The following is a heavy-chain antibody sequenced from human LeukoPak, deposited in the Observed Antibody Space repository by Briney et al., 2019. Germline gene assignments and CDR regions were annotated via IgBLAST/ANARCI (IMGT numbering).Heavy chain of an antibody. V-gene: IGHV3-9*01. J-gene: IGHJ4*02. Sequence: PGGSLRLSCAASGFSFPDYAMHWVRQAPGKGLEWVSSISWNSGNIVYVDSVKGRFTISRDNAKNSLYLQMNSLRAEDTAVYYCARAGTIDYWGQGTLVTVSS. CDR1: GFSFPDYA. D-gene: IGHD6-13*01. CDR2: ISWNSGNI. CDR3: ARAGTIDY.